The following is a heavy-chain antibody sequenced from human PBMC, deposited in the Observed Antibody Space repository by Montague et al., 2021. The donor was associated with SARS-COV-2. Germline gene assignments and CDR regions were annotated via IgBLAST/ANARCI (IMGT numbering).Heavy chain of an antibody. CDR1: GYSISSGYY. Sequence: SETLSLTCIVSGYSISSGYYWGWVRQTPGKGLEWLGINEYSGSNYYNPTHKTRVTMSLDTSKNQFSLKLTSVTAADTALYYCARDITLGMDVWGRGTTVTVSS. CDR3: ARDITLGMDV. CDR2: NEYSGSN. V-gene: IGHV4-38-2*02. J-gene: IGHJ6*02.